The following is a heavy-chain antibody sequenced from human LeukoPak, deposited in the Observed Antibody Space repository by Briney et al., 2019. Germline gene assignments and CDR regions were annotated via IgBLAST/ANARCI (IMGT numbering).Heavy chain of an antibody. V-gene: IGHV1-69*13. J-gene: IGHJ4*02. D-gene: IGHD2-15*01. CDR2: IIPIFGTA. CDR1: GYTFTSYG. CDR3: ARGGRVTRFDY. Sequence: GASVKVSCKASGYTFTSYGISWVRQAPGQGLEWMGGIIPIFGTANYAQKFQGRVTITADESTSTAYMELSSLRSEDTAVYYCARGGRVTRFDYWGQGTLVTVSS.